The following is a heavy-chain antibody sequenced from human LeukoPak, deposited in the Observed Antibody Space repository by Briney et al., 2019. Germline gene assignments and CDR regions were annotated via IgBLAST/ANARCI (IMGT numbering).Heavy chain of an antibody. V-gene: IGHV1-69*05. J-gene: IGHJ4*02. Sequence: SVKVSCKASGGTFISYAISWVRQAPGQGLEWMGRIIPIFGTANYAQKFQGRVTITTDESTSTAYMELSSLRSEDTAVYYCARAPYYYDSSGYYKLGFFDYWGQGTLVTVSS. D-gene: IGHD3-22*01. CDR1: GGTFISYA. CDR3: ARAPYYYDSSGYYKLGFFDY. CDR2: IIPIFGTA.